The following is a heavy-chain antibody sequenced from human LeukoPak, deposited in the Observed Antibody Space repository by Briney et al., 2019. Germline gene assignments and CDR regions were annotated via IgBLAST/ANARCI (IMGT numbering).Heavy chain of an antibody. Sequence: GGSLRLSCAASGFTFSSAWMSWVRQAPGKGLEWVGRIKSKTDGGTTDYAAPVKGRFTISRDDSKNTLYLQMNSLKTEDTAVYYCPPKRWRAAGGYFDSWGRGTRVTVSS. CDR3: PPKRWRAAGGYFDS. J-gene: IGHJ4*02. V-gene: IGHV3-15*01. D-gene: IGHD6-19*01. CDR1: GFTFSSAW. CDR2: IKSKTDGGTT.